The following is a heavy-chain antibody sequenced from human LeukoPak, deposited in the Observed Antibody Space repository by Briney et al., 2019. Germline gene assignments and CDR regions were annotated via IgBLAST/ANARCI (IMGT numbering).Heavy chain of an antibody. CDR2: IKSKTDGGTT. CDR1: GFTFSNAW. V-gene: IGHV3-15*07. CDR3: AKTPKYGGYPDS. J-gene: IGHJ4*02. Sequence: PGGSLRLSCAASGFTFSNAWMNWVRQAPGKGLEWVGRIKSKTDGGTTDYAAPVKGRFTISRDDSKNTLYLQMNSLKTEDTAVYYCAKTPKYGGYPDSWGQGTLVTVSS. D-gene: IGHD5-12*01.